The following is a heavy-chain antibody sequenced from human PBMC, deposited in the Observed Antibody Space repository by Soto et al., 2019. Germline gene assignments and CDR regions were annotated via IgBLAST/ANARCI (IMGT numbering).Heavy chain of an antibody. V-gene: IGHV1-69*06. Sequence: SVKVSCKASGGTFSSYAISWVRQAPGQGLEWMGGIIPIFGTANYAQKFQGRVTITADKSTSTAYMELSSLRSEDTAVYYCARDRPYGSGSYFDYWGQGTLVTVSS. CDR1: GGTFSSYA. CDR3: ARDRPYGSGSYFDY. CDR2: IIPIFGTA. D-gene: IGHD3-10*01. J-gene: IGHJ4*02.